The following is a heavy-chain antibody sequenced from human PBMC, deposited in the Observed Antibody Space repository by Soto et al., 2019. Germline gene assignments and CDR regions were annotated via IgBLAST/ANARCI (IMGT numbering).Heavy chain of an antibody. V-gene: IGHV4-34*01. CDR1: GGSFSGYY. D-gene: IGHD3-3*01. CDR3: ARFNKLYDFWSGPRQNWFDP. J-gene: IGHJ5*02. CDR2: INHSGST. Sequence: PSETLSLTCAVYGGSFSGYYWSWIRQPPGKGLEWIGEINHSGSTNYNPSLKSRVTISVDTSKNQFSLKLSSVTAADTAVYYCARFNKLYDFWSGPRQNWFDPWGQGTLVTVSS.